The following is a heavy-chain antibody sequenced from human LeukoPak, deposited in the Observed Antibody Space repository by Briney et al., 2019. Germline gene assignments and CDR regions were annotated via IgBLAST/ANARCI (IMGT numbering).Heavy chain of an antibody. J-gene: IGHJ4*02. CDR1: GCTFTSYD. V-gene: IGHV1-8*01. CDR3: ARGKKFASGWYFNY. CDR2: MNPNSGNT. D-gene: IGHD6-25*01. Sequence: ASVKVSCKASGCTFTSYDINWVRQATGQEPEWMGWMNPNSGNTGYAQKFQGRVTMTRNTSISTAYMELSSLRSEDTAVYYCARGKKFASGWYFNYWGQGTLVTVSS.